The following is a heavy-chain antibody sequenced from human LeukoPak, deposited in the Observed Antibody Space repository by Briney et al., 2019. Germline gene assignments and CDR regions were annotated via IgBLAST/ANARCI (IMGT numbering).Heavy chain of an antibody. D-gene: IGHD6-19*01. V-gene: IGHV3-23*01. CDR2: ISGSGGST. Sequence: GGTLRLSCAVSGVTFRGYAMSWFRKAPGKGLEWVSAISGSGGSTYYADSVKGRFTIYRDNSKNTLYLQMNSLRAEDTAVYYCAKPPYSSGWYGWGYWGQGTLVTVSS. J-gene: IGHJ4*02. CDR3: AKPPYSSGWYGWGY. CDR1: GVTFRGYA.